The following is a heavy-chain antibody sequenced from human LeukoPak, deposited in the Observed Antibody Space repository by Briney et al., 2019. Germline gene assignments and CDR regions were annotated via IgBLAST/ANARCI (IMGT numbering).Heavy chain of an antibody. J-gene: IGHJ4*02. CDR3: ARLLGITMVRGVWLDY. V-gene: IGHV5-51*01. D-gene: IGHD3-10*01. CDR1: GYSFTTYW. Sequence: GESLKISCKGSGYSFTTYWIGWVRQMPGKGLEWMGMIYPGDSDTRYSPSFQGQVTISADKSITTAYLQWSSLKASDTAMYYCARLLGITMVRGVWLDYWGQGTLVTVSS. CDR2: IYPGDSDT.